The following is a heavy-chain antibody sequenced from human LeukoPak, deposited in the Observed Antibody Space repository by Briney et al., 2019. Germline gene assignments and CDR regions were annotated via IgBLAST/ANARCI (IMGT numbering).Heavy chain of an antibody. CDR3: ARERFCGGDCSILDY. CDR1: GFTFSSYS. Sequence: RGSLRLSCAASGFTFSSYSMNWVRQAPGKGLEWVSSISSSSSYIYYADSVKGRFTISRDNAKNSLYLQMNGLRAEDTAVYYCARERFCGGDCSILDYWGQGTLVTVSS. CDR2: ISSSSSYI. V-gene: IGHV3-21*01. J-gene: IGHJ4*02. D-gene: IGHD2-21*01.